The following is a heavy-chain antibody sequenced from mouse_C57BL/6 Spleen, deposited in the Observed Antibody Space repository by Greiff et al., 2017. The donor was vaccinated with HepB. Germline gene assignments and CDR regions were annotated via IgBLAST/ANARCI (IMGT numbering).Heavy chain of an antibody. Sequence: EVQLVESGGGLVQPKGSLKLSCAASGFTFNTYAMHWVRQAPGKGLAWVARIRSKSSNYATYYADSVKDRFNISRDESQSMLYLQMNNLKTEDTAMYYCVRDGYYGSSYVWYFDVWGTGTSVTVSS. CDR1: GFTFNTYA. V-gene: IGHV10-3*01. J-gene: IGHJ1*03. CDR3: VRDGYYGSSYVWYFDV. CDR2: IRSKSSNYAT. D-gene: IGHD1-1*01.